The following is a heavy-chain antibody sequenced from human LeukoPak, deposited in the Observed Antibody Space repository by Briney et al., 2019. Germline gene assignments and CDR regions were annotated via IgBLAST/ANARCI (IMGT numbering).Heavy chain of an antibody. V-gene: IGHV3-30*18. D-gene: IGHD6-19*01. Sequence: GGSLRLSCAASGFTFSNAWMSWVRQAPGKGLEWVAVISYDGSNKYYADSAKGRFTISRDNSKNTLYLQMNSLRAEDTAVYYCAKDPSYSSGWIPAYWGQGTLVTVSS. J-gene: IGHJ4*02. CDR3: AKDPSYSSGWIPAY. CDR2: ISYDGSNK. CDR1: GFTFSNAW.